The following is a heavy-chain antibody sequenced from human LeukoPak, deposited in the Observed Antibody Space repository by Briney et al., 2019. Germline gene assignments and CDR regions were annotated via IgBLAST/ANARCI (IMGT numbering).Heavy chain of an antibody. Sequence: ASQTLSLTCTVSGGSISSGGYYWSWIRQPPGKGLEWIGYIYHSGSTYYNPSLKSRVTISVDRSKNQFSLKLSSVTAADTAVYYCARVWQAGGGYSYGRPHAFDIWGQGTMVTVSS. CDR2: IYHSGST. J-gene: IGHJ3*02. D-gene: IGHD5-18*01. V-gene: IGHV4-30-2*01. CDR1: GGSISSGGYY. CDR3: ARVWQAGGGYSYGRPHAFDI.